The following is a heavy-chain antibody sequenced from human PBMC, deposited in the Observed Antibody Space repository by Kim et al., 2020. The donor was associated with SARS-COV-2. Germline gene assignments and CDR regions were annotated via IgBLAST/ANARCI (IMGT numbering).Heavy chain of an antibody. Sequence: SETLSLTCAVYGGSFSGYYWSWIRQPPGKGLEWIGEINHSGSTNYNPSLKSRVTISVDTSKNQFSLKLSSLTAADTAVYYCATGSRVDTSIAAPSPWGQGTLVTVSS. V-gene: IGHV4-34*01. CDR2: INHSGST. CDR3: ATGSRVDTSIAAPSP. D-gene: IGHD6-6*01. J-gene: IGHJ5*02. CDR1: GGSFSGYY.